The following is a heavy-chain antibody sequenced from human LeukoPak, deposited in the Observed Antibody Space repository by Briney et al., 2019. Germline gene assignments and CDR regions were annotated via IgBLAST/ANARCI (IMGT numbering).Heavy chain of an antibody. Sequence: GGSLRLSCAAPGFTFSSHSLMWVRQAPGKGLEWVSSISPDSGYIYYADSVKGRFTISRDNAENSLFLQMNSLGAEDTAVYYCAPFSAVTHYYFDYWGQGTLVTVSS. CDR2: ISPDSGYI. CDR1: GFTFSSHS. D-gene: IGHD6-13*01. J-gene: IGHJ4*02. V-gene: IGHV3-21*01. CDR3: APFSAVTHYYFDY.